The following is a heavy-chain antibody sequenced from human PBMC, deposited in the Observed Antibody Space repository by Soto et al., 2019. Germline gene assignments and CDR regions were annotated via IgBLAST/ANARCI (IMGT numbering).Heavy chain of an antibody. CDR1: GGSFSGYY. Sequence: PSETLSLTCAVYGGSFSGYYWSWIRQPPGKGLEWIGEINHSGSTNYNPSLKSRVTISVDTSKNQFSLKLSSVTAADTAVYYCARIGIFGVVSSYYGMDVWGQGTTVTVSS. CDR2: INHSGST. J-gene: IGHJ6*02. V-gene: IGHV4-34*01. D-gene: IGHD3-3*01. CDR3: ARIGIFGVVSSYYGMDV.